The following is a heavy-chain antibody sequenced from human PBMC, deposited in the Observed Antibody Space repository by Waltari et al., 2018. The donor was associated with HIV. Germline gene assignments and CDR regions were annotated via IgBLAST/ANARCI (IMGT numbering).Heavy chain of an antibody. Sequence: EVQLVESGGGLVQPGGSLRLSCAASGFTFSRYAMNWVRQAPGKGVDGVSYISQSSSNIRYADSVKGRFTISRDNAKNSLCLQMDSLRAEDTAVYYCARDPSYGSSWYYYVDYWGQGTLVTVSS. J-gene: IGHJ4*02. CDR2: ISQSSSNI. D-gene: IGHD6-13*01. CDR1: GFTFSRYA. V-gene: IGHV3-48*04. CDR3: ARDPSYGSSWYYYVDY.